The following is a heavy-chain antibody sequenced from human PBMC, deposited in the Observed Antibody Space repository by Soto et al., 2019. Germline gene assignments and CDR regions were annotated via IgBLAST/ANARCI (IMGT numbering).Heavy chain of an antibody. CDR2: IYWDDDK. Sequence: QITLKESGPTLVKPTQTLTLTCTLSGLSRSTSGVGVGWIRQPPGKALEWLALIYWDDDKRYSPSLKSRLTLTKDTSKNQVVLTVTNMDPVDTATYYCAHRRGLLATGQGWYFDLWGRGTLVTVSS. D-gene: IGHD5-12*01. J-gene: IGHJ2*01. CDR1: GLSRSTSGVG. V-gene: IGHV2-5*02. CDR3: AHRRGLLATGQGWYFDL.